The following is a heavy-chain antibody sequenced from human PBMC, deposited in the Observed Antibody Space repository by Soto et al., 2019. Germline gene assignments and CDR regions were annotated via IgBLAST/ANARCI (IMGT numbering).Heavy chain of an antibody. CDR1: GFTFTNYW. CDR3: ITVFEY. Sequence: EVQLVQSGGGSVQPGGSLRLSCAASGFTFTNYWMHWVRQVPGKGLVWVSRIDGVGAGTSYSDSVRGRFTISRDNAENMLYLQMNSLIAEDTAVYYCITVFEYWGQGTLVTVSS. V-gene: IGHV3-74*01. D-gene: IGHD1-20*01. CDR2: IDGVGAGT. J-gene: IGHJ4*02.